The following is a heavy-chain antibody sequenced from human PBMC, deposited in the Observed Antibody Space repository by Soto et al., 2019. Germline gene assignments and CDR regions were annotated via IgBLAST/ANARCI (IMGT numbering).Heavy chain of an antibody. CDR3: ARDPAIGALDF. V-gene: IGHV4-61*08. Sequence: SETLSLTCTVSGASLSSGAYYWTWIRQPPGKGLEWIGYIYYSGSTNYNPSLKSRVTISIDTSKNQFSLNLSSVTAADTAVYYCARDPAIGALDFWGQGTMVTVSS. CDR1: GASLSSGAYY. CDR2: IYYSGST. J-gene: IGHJ3*01.